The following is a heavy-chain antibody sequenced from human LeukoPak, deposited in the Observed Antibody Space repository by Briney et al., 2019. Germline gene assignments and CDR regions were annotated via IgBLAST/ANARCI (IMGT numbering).Heavy chain of an antibody. J-gene: IGHJ4*02. Sequence: PSETLFLTCTVSGGSISTYYWTWIRQPPGKGLEWIGYIYYSGSTNYNPSLKSRVTMSVDTSKNQFSLNLNSVTAADTAVYYCARDRLGLPVDYWGRGTLVTVSS. V-gene: IGHV4-59*01. CDR2: IYYSGST. CDR3: ARDRLGLPVDY. D-gene: IGHD3-16*01. CDR1: GGSISTYY.